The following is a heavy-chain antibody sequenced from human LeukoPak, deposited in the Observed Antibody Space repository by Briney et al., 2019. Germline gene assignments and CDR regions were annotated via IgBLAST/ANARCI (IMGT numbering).Heavy chain of an antibody. D-gene: IGHD5-18*01. CDR2: MYFGGSS. Sequence: AETLSLTCTVSGGSISSYYWSWIRQPPGKGLEWIGYMYFGGSSNYNPSLKSRVTISVDTSKNQLSLNLNSVTAADTAVYYCTRASRGYSYGFAEYWGQGTLVTVSS. CDR1: GGSISSYY. V-gene: IGHV4-59*01. CDR3: TRASRGYSYGFAEY. J-gene: IGHJ4*02.